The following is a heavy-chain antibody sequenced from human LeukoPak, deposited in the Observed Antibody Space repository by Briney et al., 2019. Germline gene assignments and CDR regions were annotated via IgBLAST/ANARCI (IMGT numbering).Heavy chain of an antibody. J-gene: IGHJ4*02. CDR1: GFTFSSYG. D-gene: IGHD1-26*01. CDR3: ARATIEWELLDDY. Sequence: GGSLRLSCAASGFTFSSYGMHWVRQAPGKGLEWVAVIWYDGSNKYYADSVKGRFTISRDNSKNTLYLQMNSLRAEDTAVYYCARATIEWELLDDYWGQGTLVTVSS. V-gene: IGHV3-33*01. CDR2: IWYDGSNK.